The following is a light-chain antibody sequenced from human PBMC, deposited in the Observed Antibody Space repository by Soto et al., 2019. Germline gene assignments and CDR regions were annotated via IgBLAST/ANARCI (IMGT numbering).Light chain of an antibody. CDR2: AAS. Sequence: ETEMTQAPATLSGYLGEGATLSCRASESVGSNLAWFQQKPGQAPRLLMFAASSRATGFPARFSGSGSGTEFNFTISSLQSEDFGVYYCQQYNNWPRTFAQGTKV. CDR3: QQYNNWPRT. J-gene: IGKJ1*01. V-gene: IGKV3-15*01. CDR1: ESVGSN.